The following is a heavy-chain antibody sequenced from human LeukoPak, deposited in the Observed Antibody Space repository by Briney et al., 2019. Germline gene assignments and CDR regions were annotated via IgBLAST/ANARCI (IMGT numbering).Heavy chain of an antibody. Sequence: PSGTLSLTCGVSGGSISNTNWWTWVRQPPGKGLEWIGEVDLLGRTNYNPSLKSRVAISVDKSENHISLWLTSVTAAVTAVYYCAREGGPYRPLDYSGQGTLVTVSS. V-gene: IGHV4-4*02. CDR1: GGSISNTNW. CDR3: AREGGPYRPLDY. J-gene: IGHJ4*02. CDR2: VDLLGRT.